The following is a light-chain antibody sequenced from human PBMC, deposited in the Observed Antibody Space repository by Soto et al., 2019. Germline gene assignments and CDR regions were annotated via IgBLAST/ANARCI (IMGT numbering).Light chain of an antibody. J-gene: IGKJ5*01. CDR1: QGISSY. CDR3: QQLNSYPQIT. V-gene: IGKV1-9*01. CDR2: AAS. Sequence: DIQLTQSPSFLSASVGDRVTITCRASQGISSYLAWYQQKPGKAPKLLIYAASTLQSGVPSRFSGSGSGTEFTLSVIRLEPEDFATYYCQQLNSYPQITFGHGTRLEIK.